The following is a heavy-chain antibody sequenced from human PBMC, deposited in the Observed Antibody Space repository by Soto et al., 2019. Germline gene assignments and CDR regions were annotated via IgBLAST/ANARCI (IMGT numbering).Heavy chain of an antibody. D-gene: IGHD2-2*01. Sequence: SVKVSCKASGGTFSSYAISWVRQAPGQGLEWMGGIIPIFGTANYAQKFQGRVTVTADESTSTAYMELSSLRSEDTAVYYCARDLVPAAMKYYYYYHGMDVWGQGTTDPVSS. CDR2: IIPIFGTA. CDR1: GGTFSSYA. CDR3: ARDLVPAAMKYYYYYHGMDV. J-gene: IGHJ6*02. V-gene: IGHV1-69*13.